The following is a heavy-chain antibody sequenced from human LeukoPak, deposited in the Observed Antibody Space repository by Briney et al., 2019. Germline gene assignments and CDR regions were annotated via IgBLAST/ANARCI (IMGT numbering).Heavy chain of an antibody. CDR2: IYYSGST. V-gene: IGHV4-61*05. D-gene: IGHD3-10*01. CDR3: ARAPYGSATNNYYMDV. J-gene: IGHJ6*03. Sequence: SETLSLTCTVSGGSISSSSYYWGWIRQPPGKGLEWIGYIYYSGSTNYNPSLKSRVTISLDTSKNQFSLKLSSVTAADTAVYYCARAPYGSATNNYYMDVWGKGTTVTVSS. CDR1: GGSISSSSYY.